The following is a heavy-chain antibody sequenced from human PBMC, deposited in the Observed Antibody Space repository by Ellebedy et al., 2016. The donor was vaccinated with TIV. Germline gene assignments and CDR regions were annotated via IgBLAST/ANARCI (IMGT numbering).Heavy chain of an antibody. CDR1: GFTFSDHS. CDR3: ARDAMIWIFDS. J-gene: IGHJ4*02. V-gene: IGHV3-21*01. D-gene: IGHD3-22*01. CDR2: ISSTSAYA. Sequence: PGGSLRLSCVASGFTFSDHSMSWVRQAPGRGLEWVSSISSTSAYADYGDSVKGRFTVSRDKAKKSVYLQMNSLRVEDTGVYYCARDAMIWIFDSWGQGTLVTGSS.